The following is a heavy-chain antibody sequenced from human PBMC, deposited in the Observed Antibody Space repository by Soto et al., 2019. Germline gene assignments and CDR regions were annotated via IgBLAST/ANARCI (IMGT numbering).Heavy chain of an antibody. CDR2: IYYSRST. V-gene: IGHV4-59*08. J-gene: IGHJ4*02. CDR1: GGSISSYY. Sequence: SETLSLTCTVSGGSISSYYWSWIRQPPGKGLEWIGYIYYSRSTNYNPSLKSRVTISVDTSKNQFSLKLSSVTAEDTAVYYCARHHDSWGQGTLVTVSS. CDR3: ARHHDS.